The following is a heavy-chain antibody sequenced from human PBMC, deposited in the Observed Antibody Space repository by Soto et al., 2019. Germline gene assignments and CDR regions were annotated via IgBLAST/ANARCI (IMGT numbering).Heavy chain of an antibody. J-gene: IGHJ4*02. Sequence: VESVKISCNASGYSFSSYWIGWVRQMPWKGLEWMGIIFPDDSETRYSPSFQGKVSISVDKSITTAYLQWSSLKASDTAMYYCARRLYDTSGYRYFDFWGQGTLVTVSS. CDR1: GYSFSSYW. CDR2: IFPDDSET. D-gene: IGHD3-22*01. V-gene: IGHV5-51*01. CDR3: ARRLYDTSGYRYFDF.